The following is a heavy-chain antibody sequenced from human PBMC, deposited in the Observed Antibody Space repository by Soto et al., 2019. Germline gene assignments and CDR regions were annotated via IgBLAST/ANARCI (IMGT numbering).Heavy chain of an antibody. CDR1: GFSLTSPGRC. CDR2: IERDDDDK. V-gene: IGHV2-70*13. Sequence: SGPTLVNPTETLTLTCTFSGFSLTSPGRCVSWIRQSPGKALEWLALIERDDDDKYYSTSLKTRLTISKDTRKNQVVLTMANMEPADTATYYCARSIRGPRRFNGMDVWGQGTTVTVSS. J-gene: IGHJ6*02. CDR3: ARSIRGPRRFNGMDV. D-gene: IGHD1-20*01.